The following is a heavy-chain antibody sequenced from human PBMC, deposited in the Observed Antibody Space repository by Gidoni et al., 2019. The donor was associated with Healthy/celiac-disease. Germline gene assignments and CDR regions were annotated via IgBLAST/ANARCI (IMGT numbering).Heavy chain of an antibody. J-gene: IGHJ6*02. V-gene: IGHV4-39*01. Sequence: QLQLQESGPGLVKPSETLSLTCTVSGGSISSSSYYWGWIRQPPGKGLEWIGSIHYSGSTYYNPSLKSRVTISVDTSKNQFSLKLSSGTAADTAVYYCARGDTAMVKGGGMDVWGQGTTVTVSS. CDR1: GGSISSSSYY. CDR2: IHYSGST. D-gene: IGHD5-18*01. CDR3: ARGDTAMVKGGGMDV.